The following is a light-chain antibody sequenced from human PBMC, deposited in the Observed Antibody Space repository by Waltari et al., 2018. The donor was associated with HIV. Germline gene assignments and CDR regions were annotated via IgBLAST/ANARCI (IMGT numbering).Light chain of an antibody. CDR3: MQSLQLPLT. CDR1: QSLLHSSGFNS. Sequence: IVLTQSPLSLPVILGEPASLSCRSSQSLLHSSGFNSLAWYLQKPGQSPQLLIYLGSHRASGVSDRFSGGGSGTHFTLNLTRVEAEDVGVYFCMQSLQLPLTFGGGTKV. CDR2: LGS. V-gene: IGKV2-28*01. J-gene: IGKJ4*01.